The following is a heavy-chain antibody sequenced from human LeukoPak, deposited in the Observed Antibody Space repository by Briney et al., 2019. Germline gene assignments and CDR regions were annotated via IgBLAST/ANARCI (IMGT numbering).Heavy chain of an antibody. V-gene: IGHV4-39*01. D-gene: IGHD6-19*01. Sequence: SETLSLTCSVSGGLISGTIYYWGWIRQPPGKGLQWIGSIYYRVNTYYNPSLKSRITISVDTSKNQFSLNLTSVTAADTAVYYCATITNQWLDPFDFWGQGTLVTVSS. J-gene: IGHJ4*02. CDR1: GGLISGTIYY. CDR3: ATITNQWLDPFDF. CDR2: IYYRVNT.